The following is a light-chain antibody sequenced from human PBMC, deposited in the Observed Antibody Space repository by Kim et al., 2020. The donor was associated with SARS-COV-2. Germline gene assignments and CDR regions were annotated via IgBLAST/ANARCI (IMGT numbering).Light chain of an antibody. J-gene: IGLJ2*01. V-gene: IGLV3-21*04. CDR1: NIGSKS. CDR3: QVWDSSSDPPKV. Sequence: PGKTARITCGGNNIGSKSVHWYQQKPGQAPVLVIYYDSDRPSGIPERFSGSNSGNTATLTISRVEAGDEADYYCQVWDSSSDPPKVFGGGTKLTVL. CDR2: YDS.